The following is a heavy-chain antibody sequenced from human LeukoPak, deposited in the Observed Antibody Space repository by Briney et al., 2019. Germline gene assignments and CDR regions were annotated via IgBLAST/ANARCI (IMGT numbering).Heavy chain of an antibody. Sequence: PSETLSLTCTVSGGSISSYYWSWIRQPPGKGLEWIGYIYYSGSTNYNPSLKSRVTISVDTSKSQFSLKLSSVTAADTAVYYCARGYSSSWYPNLDYWGQGTLVTVSS. J-gene: IGHJ4*02. CDR2: IYYSGST. D-gene: IGHD6-13*01. CDR3: ARGYSSSWYPNLDY. CDR1: GGSISSYY. V-gene: IGHV4-59*08.